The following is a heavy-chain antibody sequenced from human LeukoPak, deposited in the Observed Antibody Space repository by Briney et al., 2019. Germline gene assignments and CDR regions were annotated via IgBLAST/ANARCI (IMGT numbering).Heavy chain of an antibody. D-gene: IGHD5-24*01. CDR1: GFTLRAYG. CDR2: ISGDGGST. CDR3: TRDKRATNELGAFDH. V-gene: IGHV3-43*02. Sequence: GGSLRLSGTASGFTLRAYGMYGVGQAPGKGLEWVSLISGDGGSTDYADSVKGRFTISRDNSKDSLHLQMTSLRTEDTAFYYCTRDKRATNELGAFDHWGQGTLVTVSS. J-gene: IGHJ4*02.